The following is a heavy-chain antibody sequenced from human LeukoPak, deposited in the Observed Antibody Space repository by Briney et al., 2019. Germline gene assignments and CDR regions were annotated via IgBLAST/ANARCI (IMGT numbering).Heavy chain of an antibody. CDR3: ARDQIPIAVASPFDY. V-gene: IGHV1-2*02. Sequence: ASVKVSCKASGYTFTGYYMHWVRQAPGQGLEWMGWINPNSGGTNYAQKFQGRVTMTRDTSISTAYMELSRLRSDDTAVYYCARDQIPIAVASPFDYWGQGTLVTVSS. CDR1: GYTFTGYY. CDR2: INPNSGGT. J-gene: IGHJ4*02. D-gene: IGHD6-19*01.